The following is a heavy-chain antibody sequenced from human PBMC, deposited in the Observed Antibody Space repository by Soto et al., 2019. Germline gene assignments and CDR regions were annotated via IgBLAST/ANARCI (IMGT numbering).Heavy chain of an antibody. CDR3: AREGRGYCSGSSCYWYFDV. CDR2: ISAFNGNT. D-gene: IGHD2-15*01. J-gene: IGHJ2*01. Sequence: QAQLVQSGGEVKKPGASVTVSCKASGYTFTNYAINWVRQAPGQGLEWMGWISAFNGNTNYAQNFKGRATMTTDTSMSTAYMDLTSLTSDDTAVYYCAREGRGYCSGSSCYWYFDVWGRGTPVTVSS. CDR1: GYTFTNYA. V-gene: IGHV1-18*01.